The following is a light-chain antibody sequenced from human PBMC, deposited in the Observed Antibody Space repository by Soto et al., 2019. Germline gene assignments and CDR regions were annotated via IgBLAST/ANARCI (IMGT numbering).Light chain of an antibody. Sequence: QSALTQPASVSGSPGQSITISCTGTSSDVGGYNYVSWYRQHPGRAPKRMIYDVSNLTSGVSNRFSGSKSVNTASLTISGLQAEDEADYYCSSYTRSSTYDFGTGTKLTVL. CDR1: SSDVGGYNY. CDR2: DVS. J-gene: IGLJ1*01. V-gene: IGLV2-14*01. CDR3: SSYTRSSTYD.